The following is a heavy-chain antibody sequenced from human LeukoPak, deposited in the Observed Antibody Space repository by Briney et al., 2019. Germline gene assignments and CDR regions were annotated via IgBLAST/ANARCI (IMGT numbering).Heavy chain of an antibody. CDR3: ARDQTGTSSY. CDR1: GFSFGGYA. CDR2: ISWNSGDI. D-gene: IGHD1-7*01. J-gene: IGHJ4*02. V-gene: IGHV3-9*01. Sequence: PGRSLRLSCAASGFSFGGYALHWVRQAPGKGLEWVASISWNSGDIVHADSVKGRFTISRDNAKNSLYLQMNSLRTEDTALYYCARDQTGTSSYWGQGTLVTVSS.